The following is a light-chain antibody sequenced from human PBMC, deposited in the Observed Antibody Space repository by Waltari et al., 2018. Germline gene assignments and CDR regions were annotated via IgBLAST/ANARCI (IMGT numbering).Light chain of an antibody. CDR2: GAS. CDR1: QSVRTN. J-gene: IGKJ3*01. V-gene: IGKV3-15*01. CDR3: QRYNSYPIT. Sequence: VLLTQSPASLSVSPGDTVILSCRASQSVRTNLVWYQQKAGQAPRTLIYGASTRASGVPSRFSGSGSETDFTLTISSLQPDDFATYYCQRYNSYPITFGPGTKVDI.